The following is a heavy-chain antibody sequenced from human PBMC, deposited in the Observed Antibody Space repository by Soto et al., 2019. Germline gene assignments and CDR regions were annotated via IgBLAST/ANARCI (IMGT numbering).Heavy chain of an antibody. D-gene: IGHD6-13*01. Sequence: GGSLRLSCAASGFTFSSYAMSWVRQAPGKGLEWVSAISGSGGSTYYADSVKGRFTISRDNSKNTLYLQMNSLRAEDTAVYYCAKDEYSSSWVGSYYYYMDVWGKGTTVTVSS. J-gene: IGHJ6*03. CDR3: AKDEYSSSWVGSYYYYMDV. V-gene: IGHV3-23*01. CDR2: ISGSGGST. CDR1: GFTFSSYA.